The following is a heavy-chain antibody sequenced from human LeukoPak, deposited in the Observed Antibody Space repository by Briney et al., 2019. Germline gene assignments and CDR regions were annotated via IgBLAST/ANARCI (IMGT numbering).Heavy chain of an antibody. CDR1: GYTFTSYY. CDR2: INPSGGST. J-gene: IGHJ6*02. V-gene: IGHV1-46*01. CDR3: ARERNYYYYGMDV. Sequence: ASVKVSCKASGYTFTSYYMHWVRQAPGQGLEWMGIINPSGGSTSYAQKFQGRVTITRDTSASTAYMELSSLRSEDTAVYYCARERNYYYYGMDVWGQGTTVTVSS.